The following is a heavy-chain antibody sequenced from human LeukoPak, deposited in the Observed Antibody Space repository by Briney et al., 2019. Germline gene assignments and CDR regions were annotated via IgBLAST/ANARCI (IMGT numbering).Heavy chain of an antibody. CDR3: AREIRATSGSYYFDY. J-gene: IGHJ4*02. D-gene: IGHD1-14*01. Sequence: SETLSLTCAVYGGSFSGYYWSWIRQPPGKGLEWIGEINHSGSTNYNPSLKSRVTISVDTSKNQFSLKLSSVTAADTAVYYCAREIRATSGSYYFDYWGQGTLATVSS. V-gene: IGHV4-34*01. CDR1: GGSFSGYY. CDR2: INHSGST.